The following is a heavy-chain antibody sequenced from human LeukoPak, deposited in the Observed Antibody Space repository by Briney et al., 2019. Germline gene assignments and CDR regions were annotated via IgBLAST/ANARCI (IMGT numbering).Heavy chain of an antibody. Sequence: PSETLSLTCTVSGGSVSSSNWWSWVRQPPGKGLEWIGEIYHRGSTNYNPSLKSRVTISVDKSKNQFSLKLNSVTAADTAVYYCARGSVAGRTYNWFDPWGQGTLVTVSS. CDR3: ARGSVAGRTYNWFDP. V-gene: IGHV4-4*02. J-gene: IGHJ5*02. CDR1: GGSVSSSNW. CDR2: IYHRGST. D-gene: IGHD6-19*01.